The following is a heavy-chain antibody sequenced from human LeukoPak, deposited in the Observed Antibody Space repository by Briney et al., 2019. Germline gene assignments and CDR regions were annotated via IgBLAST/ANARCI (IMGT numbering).Heavy chain of an antibody. J-gene: IGHJ4*01. D-gene: IGHD6-13*01. CDR1: GFTFSSYS. V-gene: IGHV3-21*01. Sequence: GGSLRLSCAASGFTFSSYSMSWVRQAPGKGLEWVSSISTSSSYIKHADSVKGRFTISRDNAKNSLYLQMNSLRAEDTAVYYCARAAAAGDFGYWGQGTLVTVSS. CDR2: ISTSSSYI. CDR3: ARAAAAGDFGY.